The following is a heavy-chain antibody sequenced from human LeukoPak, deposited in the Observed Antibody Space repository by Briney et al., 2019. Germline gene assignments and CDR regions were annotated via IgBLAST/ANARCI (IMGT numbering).Heavy chain of an antibody. Sequence: SETLSLTCTVSGGSISSYYWTWIRQPPGKGLEWIGYIYFSGSTNYNPSLKNRITFSVDTSKNQFSLNLSSVTAADTAVYYCARGAFDLWGRGTLVTVSS. CDR3: ARGAFDL. CDR2: IYFSGST. CDR1: GGSISSYY. J-gene: IGHJ2*01. V-gene: IGHV4-59*01.